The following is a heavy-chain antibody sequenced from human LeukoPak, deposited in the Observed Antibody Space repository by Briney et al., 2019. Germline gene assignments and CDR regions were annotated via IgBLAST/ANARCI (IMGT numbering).Heavy chain of an antibody. D-gene: IGHD6-19*01. CDR2: INPNSGGT. CDR3: ARDQEGIAVPGTKGRAFDP. Sequence: ASVKVSCTASGYTFTSYGISWVRQAPGQGLEWMGRINPNSGGTNYAQKFQGRVTMTRDTSISTAYMELSRLRSDDTAVYYCARDQEGIAVPGTKGRAFDPWGQGTLVTVSS. J-gene: IGHJ5*02. CDR1: GYTFTSYG. V-gene: IGHV1-2*02.